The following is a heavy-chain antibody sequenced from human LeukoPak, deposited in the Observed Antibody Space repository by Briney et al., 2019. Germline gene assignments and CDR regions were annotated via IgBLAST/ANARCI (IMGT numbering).Heavy chain of an antibody. Sequence: PSETLSLTCAVYGGSFSGYYWSWIRQPPGKGLEWIGEINHSGSTNYNPSLKSRVTISVDTSKSQFSLKLSSVTAADTAVYYCARAVRGRGYGLNYWGQGTLVTVSS. CDR1: GGSFSGYY. CDR2: INHSGST. V-gene: IGHV4-34*01. J-gene: IGHJ4*02. D-gene: IGHD5-18*01. CDR3: ARAVRGRGYGLNY.